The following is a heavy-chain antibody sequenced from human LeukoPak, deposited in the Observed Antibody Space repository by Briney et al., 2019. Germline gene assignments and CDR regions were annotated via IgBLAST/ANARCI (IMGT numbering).Heavy chain of an antibody. CDR2: ISGSGGST. V-gene: IGHV3-23*01. CDR3: ARVSFPETVTTSLNWFDP. CDR1: GFTFSSYA. Sequence: GGSLRLSCAASGFTFSSYAMSWVRQAPGKGLEWVSAISGSGGSTYYADSVKGRFTISRDNSKNTLYLQMNSLRAEDTAVYYCARVSFPETVTTSLNWFDPWGQGTLVTVSS. D-gene: IGHD4-11*01. J-gene: IGHJ5*02.